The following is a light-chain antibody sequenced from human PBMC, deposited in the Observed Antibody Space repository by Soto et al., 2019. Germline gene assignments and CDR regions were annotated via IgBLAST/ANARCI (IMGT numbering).Light chain of an antibody. CDR3: QSYASSLSGAV. CDR1: SSNIGATYA. V-gene: IGLV1-40*01. Sequence: QSVLTQPPSVSGAPGQRVTISCTGSSSNIGATYAVHWYQRLPGTAPKLLIYGNNNRPSGVPDRFSGSKSGTSASLAITGLQAEDEADYYCQSYASSLSGAVFGTGTKLTVL. J-gene: IGLJ1*01. CDR2: GNN.